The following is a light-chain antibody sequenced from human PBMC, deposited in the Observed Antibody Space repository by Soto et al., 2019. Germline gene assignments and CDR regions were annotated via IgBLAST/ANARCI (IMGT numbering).Light chain of an antibody. CDR2: QAS. CDR1: RNIDIW. V-gene: IGKV1-5*03. CDR3: QQYDSYPVT. Sequence: DLQMTQSPSTLSASVGDRVTTTCQASRNIDIWLAWYQQKPGKAPKLLIYQASTLESGVPSRFSGSGSGTEFTLTITSLQPDDFATYYCQQYDSYPVTFGGGTKVEIK. J-gene: IGKJ4*01.